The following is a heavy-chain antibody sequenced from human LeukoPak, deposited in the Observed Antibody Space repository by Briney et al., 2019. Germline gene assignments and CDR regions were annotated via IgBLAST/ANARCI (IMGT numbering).Heavy chain of an antibody. CDR2: ISPTSGHI. CDR1: GFTFNTYS. D-gene: IGHD2-2*01. CDR3: AKDLGYCSSTSCYPDYYYYYMDV. V-gene: IGHV3-21*01. J-gene: IGHJ6*03. Sequence: GGSLRLSCAASGFTFNTYSMNWVRQAPGEGLEWVSSISPTSGHIYYADSVKGRFTISRDNAQSSLYLQMSSLRAEDTAVYYCAKDLGYCSSTSCYPDYYYYYMDVWGKGTTVTVSS.